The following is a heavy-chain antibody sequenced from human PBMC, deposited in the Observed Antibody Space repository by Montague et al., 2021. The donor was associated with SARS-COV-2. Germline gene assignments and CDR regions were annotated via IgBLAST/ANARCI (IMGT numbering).Heavy chain of an antibody. CDR2: ISSSSSYI. CDR3: ARDSGPLYYYYYGMDV. Sequence: SLRLSCAASGFTFSSYSMNWVRQAPGKGLEWVSSISSSSSYIYYADSVKGRFTISRDNSKNTLYLQMNSLRAEDTAVYYCARDSGPLYYYYYGMDVWGEGTTVTVSS. D-gene: IGHD7-27*01. J-gene: IGHJ6*04. CDR1: GFTFSSYS. V-gene: IGHV3-21*04.